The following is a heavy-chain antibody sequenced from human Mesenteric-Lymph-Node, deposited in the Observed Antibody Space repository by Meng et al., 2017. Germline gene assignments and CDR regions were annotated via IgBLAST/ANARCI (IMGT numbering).Heavy chain of an antibody. D-gene: IGHD5-12*01. CDR3: ASSRCSGYEDY. J-gene: IGHJ4*02. CDR1: GFTVSSNY. CDR2: INGDGSTT. V-gene: IGHV3-74*01. Sequence: GGSLRLSCAASGFTVSSNYMSWVRQAPGKGLVWVSRINGDGSTTNYADSVKGRFTISRDNAKNTLYLQANSLRAEDTAVYYCASSRCSGYEDYWGQGTLVTVSS.